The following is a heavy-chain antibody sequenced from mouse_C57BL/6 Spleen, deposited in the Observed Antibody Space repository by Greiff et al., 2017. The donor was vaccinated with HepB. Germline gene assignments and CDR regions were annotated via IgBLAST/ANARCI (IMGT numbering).Heavy chain of an antibody. V-gene: IGHV1-74*01. J-gene: IGHJ2*01. Sequence: VQLQQPGAELVKPGASVKVSCKASGYTFTSYWMHWVKQRPGQGLEWIGRIHPSDSDTNYNQKFKGKVTLTVDKSSNTAYMQLSSLTSEDSAVYYCAAQRARAYDFDDWGKGTTLTVSS. CDR3: AAQRARAYDFDD. CDR2: IHPSDSDT. D-gene: IGHD3-2*01. CDR1: GYTFTSYW.